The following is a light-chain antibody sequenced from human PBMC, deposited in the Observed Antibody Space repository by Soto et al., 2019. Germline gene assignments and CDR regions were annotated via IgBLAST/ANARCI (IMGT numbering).Light chain of an antibody. CDR3: QRYNSAPRT. CDR1: QDISNY. CDR2: TAT. V-gene: IGKV1-27*01. Sequence: DIQMTQSPSSLSASVGDRVTITCRASQDISNYLAWYQQKPGKVPQLLIYTATTLESGVPSRFSGSGFGTDFSLTISSLQPEDVATYYCQRYNSAPRTFGPGTKVDIK. J-gene: IGKJ3*01.